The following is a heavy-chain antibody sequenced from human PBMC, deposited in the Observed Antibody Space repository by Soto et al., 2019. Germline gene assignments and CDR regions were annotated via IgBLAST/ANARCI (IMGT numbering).Heavy chain of an antibody. Sequence: GGSLRLACAASGVTFDDYAMHWVRQAPGKGLEWVSGISWNSGSIGYADSVKGRFTISRDNAKNSLYLQMSSLRAEDTALYYCAKGRLTSSSPYDYWGQGTLVTVSS. CDR3: AKGRLTSSSPYDY. CDR1: GVTFDDYA. D-gene: IGHD6-6*01. CDR2: ISWNSGSI. V-gene: IGHV3-9*01. J-gene: IGHJ4*02.